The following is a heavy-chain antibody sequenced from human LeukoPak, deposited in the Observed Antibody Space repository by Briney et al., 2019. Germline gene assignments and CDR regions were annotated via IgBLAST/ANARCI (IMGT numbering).Heavy chain of an antibody. CDR2: INHSGST. D-gene: IGHD3-3*01. V-gene: IGHV4-34*01. Sequence: SETLSLTCAVYGGSFSGYYWSWIRQPPGKGLEWIGEINHSGSTNYNPSLKSRVTISVDTSKNQFSLKLSSVTAADTAVYYCARSRYYDFWSGYSSHYYYMDVWGKGTTVTVSS. CDR3: ARSRYYDFWSGYSSHYYYMDV. J-gene: IGHJ6*03. CDR1: GGSFSGYY.